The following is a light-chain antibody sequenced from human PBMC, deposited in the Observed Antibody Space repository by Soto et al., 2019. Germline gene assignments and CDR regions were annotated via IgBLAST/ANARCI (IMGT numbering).Light chain of an antibody. J-gene: IGKJ5*01. CDR1: QRIATW. Sequence: DIPLTQSPSTLSASVGDRVTITCRASQRIATWLAWYQHQPGSAPKLLIYGASTLQSGVPSRFSGTRSGTEFTLTISSLQPEDFATYYCQQLNSYPITFGQGTRLEIK. V-gene: IGKV1-9*01. CDR3: QQLNSYPIT. CDR2: GAS.